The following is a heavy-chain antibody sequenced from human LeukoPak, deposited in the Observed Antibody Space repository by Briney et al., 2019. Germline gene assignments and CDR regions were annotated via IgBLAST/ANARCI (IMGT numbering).Heavy chain of an antibody. V-gene: IGHV1-18*01. Sequence: ASVKVSCKASGYTFTRYGISWVRQAPGQGLEWMGWISAYNGNTNYEQKLQGRVTMTTDTSTSTAYMELRSLRSDDTAVYYCARSIYGDSPTLFDPWGQGTLVTVSS. CDR2: ISAYNGNT. CDR1: GYTFTRYG. J-gene: IGHJ5*02. CDR3: ARSIYGDSPTLFDP. D-gene: IGHD4-17*01.